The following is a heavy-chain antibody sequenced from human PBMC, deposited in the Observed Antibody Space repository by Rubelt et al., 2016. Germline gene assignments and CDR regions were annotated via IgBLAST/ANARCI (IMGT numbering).Heavy chain of an antibody. V-gene: IGHV3-23*04. CDR1: GFTFSSYG. D-gene: IGHD4-11*01. J-gene: IGHJ2*01. CDR3: AKVLCSNYCWYFDL. Sequence: EVQLVESGGGLVQPGGSLRLSCAASGFTFSSYGMNWVRQAPGKGLEWVSGISGRGGSTYDADSVKGRVTISRDNSKNTLYLQMNNLGAEDTAVYFCAKVLCSNYCWYFDLWGRGTLVTVSS. CDR2: ISGRGGST.